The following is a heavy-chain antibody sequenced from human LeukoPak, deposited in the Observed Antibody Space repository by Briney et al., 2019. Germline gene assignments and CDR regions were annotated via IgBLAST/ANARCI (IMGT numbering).Heavy chain of an antibody. CDR2: IYYSGST. Sequence: PSETLSLTCTVSGGSISSYYWSWIRQPPGKGLEWIGYIYYSGSTNYNPSLKSQVTISVDTSKNQFSLKLSSVTAADTAVYYCARAVFGVVINAFDIWGQGTMVTVSS. CDR1: GGSISSYY. J-gene: IGHJ3*02. V-gene: IGHV4-59*01. CDR3: ARAVFGVVINAFDI. D-gene: IGHD3-3*01.